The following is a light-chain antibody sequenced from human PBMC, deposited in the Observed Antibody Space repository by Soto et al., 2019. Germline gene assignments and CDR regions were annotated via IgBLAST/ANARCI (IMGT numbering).Light chain of an antibody. CDR2: GAS. Sequence: DIQMTQSPSSLSASVGXRVXITCRASQSITIYLNWYQQKPGEAPNLLIFGASTLQSGVPSRFSGSGSGTDFTLTISSLQPEDFATYYCQQSYSTLWTFGQGTKVDIK. V-gene: IGKV1-39*01. J-gene: IGKJ1*01. CDR3: QQSYSTLWT. CDR1: QSITIY.